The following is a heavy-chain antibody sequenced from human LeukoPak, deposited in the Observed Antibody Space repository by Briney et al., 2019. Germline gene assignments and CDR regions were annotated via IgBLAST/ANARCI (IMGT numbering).Heavy chain of an antibody. D-gene: IGHD3-22*01. J-gene: IGHJ4*02. V-gene: IGHV3-64*01. CDR2: ISSNGGST. CDR1: GFTFSSYG. Sequence: GGSLRLSCAASGFTFSSYGMHWVRQAPGKGLEYVSAISSNGGSTYYANSVKGRFTISRDNSKNTLYLQMGSLRAEDMAVYYCAREGGTYYYDSSGYYFLGFGYWGQGTLVTVSS. CDR3: AREGGTYYYDSSGYYFLGFGY.